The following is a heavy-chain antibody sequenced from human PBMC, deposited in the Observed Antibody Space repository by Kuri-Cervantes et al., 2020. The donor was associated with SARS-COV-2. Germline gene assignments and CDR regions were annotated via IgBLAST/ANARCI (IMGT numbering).Heavy chain of an antibody. J-gene: IGHJ2*01. V-gene: IGHV3-11*01. CDR2: ISSSGSTT. Sequence: GESLKISCAASGFTFSDYYMSWIRQAPGKGLEWVSYISSSGSTTYYADSVKGRFTISRDNSKNTLYLQMNSLRAEDTAVYYCAKDLTIAVAGFNWYFDLWGRGTLVTVSS. D-gene: IGHD6-19*01. CDR3: AKDLTIAVAGFNWYFDL. CDR1: GFTFSDYY.